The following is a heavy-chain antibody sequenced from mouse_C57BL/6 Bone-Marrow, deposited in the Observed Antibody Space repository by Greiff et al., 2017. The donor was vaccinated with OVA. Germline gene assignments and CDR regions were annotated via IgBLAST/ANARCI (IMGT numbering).Heavy chain of an antibody. CDR2: INSDGGST. J-gene: IGHJ3*01. Sequence: EVKLVESGGGLVQPGESLKLSCESNEYEFPSHDMSWVRKTPEKRLELVAAINSDGGSTYYPDTMERRFIISRDNTKKTLYLQMSSLRSEDTALYYWARLSLYYDYAWFAYWGQGTLVTVSA. CDR3: ARLSLYYDYAWFAY. D-gene: IGHD2-4*01. V-gene: IGHV5-2*01. CDR1: EYEFPSHD.